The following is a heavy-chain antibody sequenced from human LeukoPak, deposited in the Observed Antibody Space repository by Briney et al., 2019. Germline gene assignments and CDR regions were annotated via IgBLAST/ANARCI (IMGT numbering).Heavy chain of an antibody. V-gene: IGHV4-39*01. CDR1: GGSISSSSYF. CDR2: IYYSGNT. CDR3: ARPGSTYYDFWSGSNKWFDP. J-gene: IGHJ5*02. Sequence: SETLSLTCTVSGGSISSSSYFWAWIRQPPGKGLEWIGSIYYSGNTYYNPSLKSRVTISVDMSKNQFSLNLSSVTAADTAVYYCARPGSTYYDFWSGSNKWFDPWGQGTLVTVSS. D-gene: IGHD3-3*01.